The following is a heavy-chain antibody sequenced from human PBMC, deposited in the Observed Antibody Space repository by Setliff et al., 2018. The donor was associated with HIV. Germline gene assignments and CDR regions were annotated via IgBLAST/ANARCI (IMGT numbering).Heavy chain of an antibody. CDR2: INTRGPRI. CDR1: GYIFTSYH. D-gene: IGHD3-22*01. V-gene: IGHV1-46*01. J-gene: IGHJ4*02. CDR3: ARDDYDSSGYHSFDY. Sequence: ASVKVSCKTSGYIFTSYHLHWVRQAPGQGLEWMGVINTRGPRITYAQKFQGRVTMTSDTSTSTVYMELSSLRSEDTAVYYCARDDYDSSGYHSFDYWGQGTLVTVSS.